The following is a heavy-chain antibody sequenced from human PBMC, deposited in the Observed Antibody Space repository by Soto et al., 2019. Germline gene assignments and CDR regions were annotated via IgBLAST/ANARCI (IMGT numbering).Heavy chain of an antibody. Sequence: EVQLVESGGGLVQPGASLKLSCAASGFTFSGSAMHWVRQASGKGLEWVGRIRSKANSYATAYAASVKGRFTISRDDSKNTAYLQMNSLKTEDTAVYYCTRRNADSGSYSSYYWGQGTLVTVSS. CDR3: TRRNADSGSYSSYY. CDR1: GFTFSGSA. CDR2: IRSKANSYAT. V-gene: IGHV3-73*02. J-gene: IGHJ4*02. D-gene: IGHD1-26*01.